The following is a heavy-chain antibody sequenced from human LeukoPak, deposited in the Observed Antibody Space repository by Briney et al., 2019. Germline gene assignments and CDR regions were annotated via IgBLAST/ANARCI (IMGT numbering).Heavy chain of an antibody. D-gene: IGHD4-17*01. J-gene: IGHJ4*02. CDR3: ARTTAFDY. V-gene: IGHV3-48*03. Sequence: GGSLRLSCAASGFTFSSYEMNWVRQAPGKGLEWISYISSSGSTIYYADSVKGRFTISRDKAKNSLYLQMNSLRAEDTAVYHCARTTAFDYWGQGTLVTVSS. CDR2: ISSSGSTI. CDR1: GFTFSSYE.